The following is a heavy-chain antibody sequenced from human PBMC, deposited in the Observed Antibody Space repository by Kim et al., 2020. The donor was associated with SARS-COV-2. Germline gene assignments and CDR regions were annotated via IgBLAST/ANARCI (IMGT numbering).Heavy chain of an antibody. CDR3: AIIVATISNDAFDI. Sequence: GGSLRLSCAASGFTFSSYGMHWVRQAPGKGLEWVAVISYDGSNKYYADSVKGRFTISRDNSKNTLYLQMNSLRAEDTAVYYCAIIVATISNDAFDIWGQGTMVTVSS. CDR1: GFTFSSYG. CDR2: ISYDGSNK. J-gene: IGHJ3*02. V-gene: IGHV3-30*03. D-gene: IGHD5-12*01.